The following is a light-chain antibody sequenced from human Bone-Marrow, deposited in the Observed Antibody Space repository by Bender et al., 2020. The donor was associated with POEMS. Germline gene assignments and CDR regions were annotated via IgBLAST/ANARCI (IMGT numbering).Light chain of an antibody. CDR3: CSYAGSYTWV. Sequence: QSALTQPASVSGSPGQSITISCTGTSSDVGGYNFVSWYQHHPDKAPKLIIFDVRERPSGVPDRFTGSKSGNTASLTISGLQAEDEADYYCCSYAGSYTWVFGGGTKLTVL. V-gene: IGLV2-11*01. CDR1: SSDVGGYNF. J-gene: IGLJ3*02. CDR2: DVR.